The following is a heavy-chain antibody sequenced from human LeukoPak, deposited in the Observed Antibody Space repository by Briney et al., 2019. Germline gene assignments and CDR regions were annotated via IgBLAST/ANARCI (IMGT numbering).Heavy chain of an antibody. V-gene: IGHV3-23*01. CDR1: GFTFSSYG. D-gene: IGHD3-22*01. Sequence: GGSLRLSCAASGFTFSSYGMSWVRQAPGKGLEWVSAISGSGGSTYYADSVKGRFTISRDNSKNTLYLQMNSLRAEDTAVYYCAKEGAMGYYYDSSGYFYGPYFDYWGQGTLVTVSS. CDR3: AKEGAMGYYYDSSGYFYGPYFDY. CDR2: ISGSGGST. J-gene: IGHJ4*02.